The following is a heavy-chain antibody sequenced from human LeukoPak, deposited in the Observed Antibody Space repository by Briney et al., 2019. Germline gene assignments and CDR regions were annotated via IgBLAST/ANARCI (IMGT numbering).Heavy chain of an antibody. J-gene: IGHJ5*02. D-gene: IGHD6-19*01. CDR2: ISPNSGGT. CDR1: GYTFTGYY. CDR3: ARKPGIAVAGTVGNWFDP. V-gene: IGHV1-2*02. Sequence: ASVRVSCKASGYTFTGYYIHWVRQAPGQGLEWMGWISPNSGGTNYAQKFQGRVTMTRDTSISTAYMELSRLTSDDTAVYYCARKPGIAVAGTVGNWFDPWGQGTLVTVSS.